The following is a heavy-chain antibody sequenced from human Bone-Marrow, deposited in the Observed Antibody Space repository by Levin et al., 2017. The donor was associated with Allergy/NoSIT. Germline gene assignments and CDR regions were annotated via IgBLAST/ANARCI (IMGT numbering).Heavy chain of an antibody. CDR2: ISYDGSNK. D-gene: IGHD3-16*02. V-gene: IGHV3-30*18. J-gene: IGHJ4*02. CDR3: AKEIMITFGGVIPLGY. CDR1: GFTFSSYG. Sequence: GGSLRLSCAASGFTFSSYGMHWVRQAPGKGLEWVAVISYDGSNKYYADSVKGRFTISRDNSKNTLYLQMNSLRAEDTAVYYCAKEIMITFGGVIPLGYWGQGTLVTVSS.